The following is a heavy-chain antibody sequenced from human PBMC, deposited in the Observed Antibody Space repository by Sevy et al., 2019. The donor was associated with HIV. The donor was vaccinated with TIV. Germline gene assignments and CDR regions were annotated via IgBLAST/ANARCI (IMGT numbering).Heavy chain of an antibody. CDR1: GFTFTSYS. V-gene: IGHV3-30-3*01. CDR2: ISYDATNK. D-gene: IGHD1-1*01. Sequence: GGSLRLSCAASGFTFTSYSMHWVRQAPGKGLEWVATISYDATNKHYADSVKGRFTISRDNSRNSLFLQMNSLRSDDTAVYYCALERLSSNVAEYFQNWGQGTLVTVSS. J-gene: IGHJ1*01. CDR3: ALERLSSNVAEYFQN.